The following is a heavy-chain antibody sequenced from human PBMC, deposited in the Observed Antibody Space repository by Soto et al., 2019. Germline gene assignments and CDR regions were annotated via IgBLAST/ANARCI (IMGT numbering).Heavy chain of an antibody. D-gene: IGHD6-19*01. CDR3: AXXGXXSGWGVYYYYYMDV. V-gene: IGHV1-18*01. J-gene: IGHJ6*03. Sequence: ASVKVSCKASGYTFTSYGISWVRQAPGQGLEWMGWISAYNGNTNYAQKLQGRVTMXXXTSTXTAYMELRSLRSDDTAVYYCAXXGXXSGWGVYYYYYMDVWGKGTTVTVSS. CDR1: GYTFTSYG. CDR2: ISAYNGNT.